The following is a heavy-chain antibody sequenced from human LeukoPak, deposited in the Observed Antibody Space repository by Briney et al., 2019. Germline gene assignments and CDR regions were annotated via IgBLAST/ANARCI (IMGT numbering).Heavy chain of an antibody. Sequence: SETQSLTCAVYGGSFSGYYWSWIRQPPGKGLEWIGEINHSGSTNYNPSLKSRVTISVDTSKNQFSLKLSSVTAADTAVYYCARWYYYGSGSSQWGQGTLVTVSS. CDR2: INHSGST. CDR1: GGSFSGYY. V-gene: IGHV4-34*01. CDR3: ARWYYYGSGSSQ. J-gene: IGHJ4*02. D-gene: IGHD3-10*01.